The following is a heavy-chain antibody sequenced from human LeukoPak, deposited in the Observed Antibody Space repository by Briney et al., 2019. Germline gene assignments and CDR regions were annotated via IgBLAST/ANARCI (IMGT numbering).Heavy chain of an antibody. CDR3: ARHGRRDGCPCYFDY. D-gene: IGHD5-24*01. CDR1: GGPISSYY. Sequence: SETLSLTCTVSGGPISSYYWSWIREPPGKGLEWIGYIYTSGSTNYNPSLKSRVTISVDTSQNHFSLTLSPVTAAGHARFFRARHGRRDGCPCYFDYWGQGTLVTVPS. CDR2: IYTSGST. V-gene: IGHV4-4*09. J-gene: IGHJ4*02.